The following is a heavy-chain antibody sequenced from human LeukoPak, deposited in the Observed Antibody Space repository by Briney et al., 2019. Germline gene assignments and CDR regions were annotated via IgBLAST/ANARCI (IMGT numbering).Heavy chain of an antibody. CDR2: ISYDGSNK. CDR3: AKGGYSVGFGIDY. D-gene: IGHD5/OR15-5a*01. J-gene: IGHJ4*02. V-gene: IGHV3-30*18. Sequence: GRSPRLSCAASGFTFSSYGMHWVRQAPGKGLEWVAVISYDGSNKYYADSVKGRFTISRDNSKNTLYLQMNSLRAEDTAVYYCAKGGYSVGFGIDYWGQGTLVTVSS. CDR1: GFTFSSYG.